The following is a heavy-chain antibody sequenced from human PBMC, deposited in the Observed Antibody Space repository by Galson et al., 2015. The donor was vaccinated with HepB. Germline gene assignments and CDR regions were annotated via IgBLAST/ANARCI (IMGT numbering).Heavy chain of an antibody. Sequence: SLRLSCAASGFTFSSHAMSWVRQAPGKGLEWVSGISGSGGSTHCADSVKGRFTISRDDSKNTLYLQMNSLRAEDTAVYYCAKDMEWLVPIYHFDYWGQGTVLTVSS. CDR2: ISGSGGST. V-gene: IGHV3-23*01. CDR1: GFTFSSHA. J-gene: IGHJ4*02. D-gene: IGHD6-19*01. CDR3: AKDMEWLVPIYHFDY.